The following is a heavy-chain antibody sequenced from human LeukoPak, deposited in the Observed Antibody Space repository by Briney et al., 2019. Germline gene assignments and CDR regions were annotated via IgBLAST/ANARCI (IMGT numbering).Heavy chain of an antibody. V-gene: IGHV3-21*01. D-gene: IGHD3-10*01. CDR3: ARDHYYSSGSIHYGMDV. CDR1: GFTFSSYS. CDR2: ISSSSSYI. J-gene: IGHJ6*02. Sequence: GGSLRLSCAASGFTFSSYSMNWVRQAPGKGLEWVSSISSSSSYIYYADSVKGRFTISRDNAKNSLYLQMNSLRAEDTAVYYCARDHYYSSGSIHYGMDVWGQGTTVTVSS.